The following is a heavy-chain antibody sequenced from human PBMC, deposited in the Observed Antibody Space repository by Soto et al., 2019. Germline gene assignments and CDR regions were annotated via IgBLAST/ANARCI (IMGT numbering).Heavy chain of an antibody. D-gene: IGHD3-22*01. Sequence: ASVKVSCKASGGTFSSYAISWVRQAPGQGLEWMGGIIPIFGTANYAQKFQGRVTITADESTSTAYMELSSLRSEDTAVYYCAVAYYYDSSGYQRTYYYGMDVWGQGTTVTVSS. CDR3: AVAYYYDSSGYQRTYYYGMDV. J-gene: IGHJ6*02. CDR1: GGTFSSYA. CDR2: IIPIFGTA. V-gene: IGHV1-69*13.